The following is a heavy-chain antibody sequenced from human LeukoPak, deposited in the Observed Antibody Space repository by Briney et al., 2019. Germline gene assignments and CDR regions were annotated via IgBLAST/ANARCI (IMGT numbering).Heavy chain of an antibody. CDR2: MYLSGTT. CDR3: AGLVGRYSSGLYYYYFDY. J-gene: IGHJ4*02. CDR1: GDSINSLDL. Sequence: SETLSLTCTVSGDSINSLDLWSWVRQPPGKGLEWIGEMYLSGTTHSNPSVKSRVTISIDKSKNQFFLNLSFVTAADTAVYYCAGLVGRYSSGLYYYYFDYWGQGTLVTVTS. V-gene: IGHV4-4*02. D-gene: IGHD3-22*01.